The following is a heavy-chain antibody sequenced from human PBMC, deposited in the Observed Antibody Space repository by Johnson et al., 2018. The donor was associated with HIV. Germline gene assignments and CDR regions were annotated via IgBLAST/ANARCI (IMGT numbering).Heavy chain of an antibody. CDR1: GFSFSDYY. CDR3: ARDMEAYCSGGSCYSAAFDI. CDR2: ISYDGSNK. J-gene: IGHJ3*02. Sequence: VLLLESGGGLVQPGGSLRLSCAASGFSFSDYYMNWIRQAPGKGLEWVAVISYDGSNKYYADSVKGRFTISRDNSKNTLYLQMNSLRAEDTAVYYCARDMEAYCSGGSCYSAAFDIWGQGTMVTVSS. D-gene: IGHD2-15*01. V-gene: IGHV3-30-3*01.